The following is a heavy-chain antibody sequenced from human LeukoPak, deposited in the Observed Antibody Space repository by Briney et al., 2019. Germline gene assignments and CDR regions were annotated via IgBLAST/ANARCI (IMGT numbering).Heavy chain of an antibody. Sequence: PSETLSLTCAVYGRSFSGYYWSWIRQPPGKGLEWIGEINHSGSTNYNPSLKSRVTISVDTSKNQFSPKLSSVTAADTAVYYCARGREIGNWFDPWGQGTLVTVSS. V-gene: IGHV4-34*01. CDR2: INHSGST. J-gene: IGHJ5*02. CDR3: ARGREIGNWFDP. CDR1: GRSFSGYY.